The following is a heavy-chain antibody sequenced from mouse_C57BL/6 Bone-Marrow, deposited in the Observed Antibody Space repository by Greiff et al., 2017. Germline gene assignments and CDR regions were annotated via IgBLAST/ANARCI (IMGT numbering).Heavy chain of an antibody. CDR1: GYTFTSYT. Sequence: VQRVESGAELARPGASVKMSCKASGYTFTSYTMHWVKQRPGQGLEWIGYINPSSGYTKYNQKFKDKATLTADKSSSTAYMQLSSLTSEDSAVYYCARGGYAVYAMDYWGQGTSVTVSS. J-gene: IGHJ4*01. CDR3: ARGGYAVYAMDY. V-gene: IGHV1-4*01. CDR2: INPSSGYT. D-gene: IGHD2-10*02.